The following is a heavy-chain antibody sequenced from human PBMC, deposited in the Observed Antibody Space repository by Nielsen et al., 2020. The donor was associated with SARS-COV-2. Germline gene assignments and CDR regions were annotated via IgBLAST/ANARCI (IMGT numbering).Heavy chain of an antibody. Sequence: SVKVSCKASGYTFTSYGISWVRQAPGHGLEWMGGIIPIFGTANYAQKFQGRVTITADESTSTAYMELSSLRSEDTAVYYCAREGVLSGMDVWGQGTTVTVSS. J-gene: IGHJ6*02. CDR1: GYTFTSYG. CDR3: AREGVLSGMDV. CDR2: IIPIFGTA. V-gene: IGHV1-69*13.